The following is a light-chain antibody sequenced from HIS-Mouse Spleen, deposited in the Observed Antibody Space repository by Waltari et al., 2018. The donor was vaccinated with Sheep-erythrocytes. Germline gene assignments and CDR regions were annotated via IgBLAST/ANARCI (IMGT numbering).Light chain of an antibody. Sequence: DIVMTQSPLSLPVTPGESASIPCRSSQSLLHSNGYNYLDWYLQKPGQSPQLLIYLGSNRASGVPDRFSGSGSGTDFTLKISRVEAEDVGVYYCMQALQTPWTFGQGTKVEIK. CDR3: MQALQTPWT. CDR1: QSLLHSNGYNY. J-gene: IGKJ1*01. CDR2: LGS. V-gene: IGKV2-28*01.